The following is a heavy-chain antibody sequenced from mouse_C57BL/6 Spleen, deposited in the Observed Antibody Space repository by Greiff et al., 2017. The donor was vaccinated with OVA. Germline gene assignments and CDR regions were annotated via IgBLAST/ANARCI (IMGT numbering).Heavy chain of an antibody. D-gene: IGHD3-3*01. J-gene: IGHJ3*01. Sequence: VQLQQPGAELVKPGASVKLSCKASGYTFTSYWMHWVKQRPGQGLEWIGMIHPNSGSTNYNEKFKSKATLTVDKSSSTAYMQLSSLTSEDSAVYYCARSGDVGGFAYWGQGTLVTVSA. CDR3: ARSGDVGGFAY. CDR2: IHPNSGST. V-gene: IGHV1-64*01. CDR1: GYTFTSYW.